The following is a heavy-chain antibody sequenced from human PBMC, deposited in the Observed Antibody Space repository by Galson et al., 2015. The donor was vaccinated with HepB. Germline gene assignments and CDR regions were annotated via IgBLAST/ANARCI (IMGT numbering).Heavy chain of an antibody. CDR1: GFTFSSYG. D-gene: IGHD4-23*01. CDR2: IWYDGSNK. CDR3: ARGYGGNSGLIMDYFDY. Sequence: SLRLSCAASGFTFSSYGMHWVRQAPGKGLEWVVVIWYDGSNKYYADSVKGRFTISRDNSKNTLYLQMNSLRAEDTAVCYCARGYGGNSGLIMDYFDYWGQGTLVTVSS. V-gene: IGHV3-33*01. J-gene: IGHJ4*02.